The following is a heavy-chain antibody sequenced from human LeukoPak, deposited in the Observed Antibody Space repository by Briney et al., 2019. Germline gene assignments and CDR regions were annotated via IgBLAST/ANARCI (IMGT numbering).Heavy chain of an antibody. CDR1: GFSLSDHY. J-gene: IGHJ4*02. D-gene: IGHD3-22*01. CDR2: IRQDASAV. CDR3: ARWIHDSAAWRLDY. V-gene: IGHV3-7*04. Sequence: GGSLRLSCAASGFSLSDHYMDWVRQAPGKGLEWVANIRQDASAVFQVDSLKGRFTVSRDNTKNSLYLQVSSLRVEDTAVYYCARWIHDSAAWRLDYWGRGALVTVSS.